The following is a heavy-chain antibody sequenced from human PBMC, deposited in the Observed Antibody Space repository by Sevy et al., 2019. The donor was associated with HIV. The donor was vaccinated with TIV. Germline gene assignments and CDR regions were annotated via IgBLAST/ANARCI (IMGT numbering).Heavy chain of an antibody. CDR1: GGSVNNHY. V-gene: IGHV4-59*02. Sequence: SETLSLKCSVSGGSVNNHYWTWIRQSPGKGLEWLGYAHYSGRTEYNPSFKSRLTISLDMPKNQLSLQLDYVTAADTAIDYCATFGINIDPRFDPWGQGTLVTVSS. D-gene: IGHD3-10*01. CDR2: AHYSGRT. J-gene: IGHJ5*02. CDR3: ATFGINIDPRFDP.